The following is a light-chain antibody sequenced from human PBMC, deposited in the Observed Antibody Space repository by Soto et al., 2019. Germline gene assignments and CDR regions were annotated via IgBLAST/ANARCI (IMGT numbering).Light chain of an antibody. CDR3: QQRRNWPLT. Sequence: EIVLTQSPATLSLSPVERATLSCRASQSVDSYLTWYQQKPGQAPRLLIYDVSKRATGIPVRFSGSGSGTDFTLTISSLEPEDVAIYYCQQRRNWPLTFGGGTKVEIK. V-gene: IGKV3-11*01. CDR2: DVS. J-gene: IGKJ4*01. CDR1: QSVDSY.